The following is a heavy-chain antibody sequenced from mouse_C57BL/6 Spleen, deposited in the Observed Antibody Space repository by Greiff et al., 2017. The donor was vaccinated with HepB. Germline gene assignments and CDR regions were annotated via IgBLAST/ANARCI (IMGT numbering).Heavy chain of an antibody. Sequence: EVQLQQSGPELVKPGASVKISCKASGYTFTDYYMNWVKQSHGKSLEWIGDINPNNGGTSYNQKFKGKATLTVDKSSSTAYMELRSLTSEDSAVYYCVRSGTAYWGQGTLVTVSA. CDR1: GYTFTDYY. CDR3: VRSGTAY. J-gene: IGHJ3*01. CDR2: INPNNGGT. D-gene: IGHD4-1*01. V-gene: IGHV1-26*01.